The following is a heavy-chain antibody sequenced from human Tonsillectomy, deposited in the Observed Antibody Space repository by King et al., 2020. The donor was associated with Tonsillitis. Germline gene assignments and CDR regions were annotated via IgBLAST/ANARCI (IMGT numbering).Heavy chain of an antibody. J-gene: IGHJ6*02. CDR1: GFSLSNARMS. V-gene: IGHV2-26*01. CDR2: IFSNDEK. CDR3: SRVTTVTKSYYYYGMDV. D-gene: IGHD4-17*01. Sequence: TLKESGPVLVKPTETLTLTCTVSGFSLSNARMSVSWIRQPPGKALEWLAHIFSNDEKSYSTSLKSRLTNSKDTAKSQVVLTMTNMDPVDTATYYCSRVTTVTKSYYYYGMDVWGQGTTVTVSS.